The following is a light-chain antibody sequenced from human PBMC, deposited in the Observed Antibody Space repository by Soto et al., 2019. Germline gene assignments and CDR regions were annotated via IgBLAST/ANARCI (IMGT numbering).Light chain of an antibody. J-gene: IGKJ1*01. CDR1: QTISSW. V-gene: IGKV1-5*03. CDR3: QHYNSYPEA. Sequence: DIQMTQSPSTLSGSVGDRVTITCRARQTISSWLAWYQQRPGKAPKILIYKASTLKSGVPSRFSGSGSGTEFNLTISSLQPDDFATYYCQHYNSYPEAFGQGTKVDIK. CDR2: KAS.